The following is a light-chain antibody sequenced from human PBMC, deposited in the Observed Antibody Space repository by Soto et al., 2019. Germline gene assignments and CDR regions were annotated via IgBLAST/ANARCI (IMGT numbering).Light chain of an antibody. CDR1: QSVGSSY. J-gene: IGKJ1*01. V-gene: IGKV3-20*01. CDR3: QQYGSSRWT. Sequence: IGLTQSPGTLSLSQGERATLSCRASQSVGSSYLAWYQQKPGQAPRLLIYGASSRATGIPDRFSGSGSGTDFTLTISRLEPEDFAVYYCQQYGSSRWTFGQRTKVDI. CDR2: GAS.